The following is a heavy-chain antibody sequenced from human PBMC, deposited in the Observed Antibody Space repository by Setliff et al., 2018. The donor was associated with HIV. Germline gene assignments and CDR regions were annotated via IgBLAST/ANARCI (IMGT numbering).Heavy chain of an antibody. V-gene: IGHV4-39*01. D-gene: IGHD3-3*01. J-gene: IGHJ4*02. CDR3: ARSIVPVASGYYYFEY. CDR1: GGSINSTSYY. CDR2: IYHTGST. Sequence: SETLSLTCTVSGGSINSTSYYWGWIRQPPGNGLEWIGSIYHTGSTYYKPSLKSRVTISVDTSKNKFSLRLSSVAAGDTAVNYCARSIVPVASGYYYFEYWGQGTLVTVSS.